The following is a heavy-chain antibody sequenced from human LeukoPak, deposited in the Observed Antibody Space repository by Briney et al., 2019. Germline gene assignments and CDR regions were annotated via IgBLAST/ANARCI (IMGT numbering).Heavy chain of an antibody. D-gene: IGHD6-19*01. CDR1: GYTFTSYG. V-gene: IGHV1-18*01. Sequence: ASVKVSCKASGYTFTSYGISWVRQAPGQGLEWMGWISAYNGNTNYAQKLQGRVTMTTDTSTSTAYMELRGLRSDDTAVYYCARDPRIAVAENDADAFDIWGQGTMVTVSS. CDR2: ISAYNGNT. J-gene: IGHJ3*02. CDR3: ARDPRIAVAENDADAFDI.